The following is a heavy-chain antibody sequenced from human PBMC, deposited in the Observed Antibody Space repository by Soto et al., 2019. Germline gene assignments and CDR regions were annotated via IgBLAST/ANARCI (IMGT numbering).Heavy chain of an antibody. CDR2: ISYDGSNK. J-gene: IGHJ6*02. D-gene: IGHD5-18*01. Sequence: PGGSLRLSCAASGFTFSSYGMHWVRQAPGKGLEWVAVISYDGSNKYYADSVKGRFTISRDNSKNTLYLQMNSLRAEDTAVYYCAKDLADTTIRIRYYYGMDVWGQGTTVTVSS. V-gene: IGHV3-30*18. CDR1: GFTFSSYG. CDR3: AKDLADTTIRIRYYYGMDV.